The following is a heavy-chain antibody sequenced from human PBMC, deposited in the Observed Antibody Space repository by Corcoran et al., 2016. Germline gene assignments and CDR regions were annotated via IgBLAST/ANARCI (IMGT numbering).Heavy chain of an antibody. CDR1: GFTFSSYG. CDR2: IWYDGSKK. CDR3: ARDRDNYDSGSSSCDY. Sequence: QVQLVESGGGVVQPGTSLRLSCAASGFTFSSYGFYWVRQAPGKGLEWVALIWYDGSKKYYADSVKGRFTISRDQSKNTLYLQMNSLRAEDTAVYDCARDRDNYDSGSSSCDYWGQGTLVTVSS. J-gene: IGHJ4*02. V-gene: IGHV3-33*01. D-gene: IGHD3-10*01.